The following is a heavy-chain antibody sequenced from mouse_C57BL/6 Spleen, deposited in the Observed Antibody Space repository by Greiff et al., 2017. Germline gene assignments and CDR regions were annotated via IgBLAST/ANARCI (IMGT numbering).Heavy chain of an antibody. D-gene: IGHD2-13*01. CDR1: GYTFTDYN. V-gene: IGHV1-22*01. CDR3: ARGGVSFDV. Sequence: EVKLMESGPELVKPGASVKMSCKASGYTFTDYNMHWVKQSHGKSLEWIGYINPNNGGTSYNQKIKGQATLTVNKSSSTAYMELRSLTSEDSAGYYCARGGVSFDVWGTGTTVTVSS. J-gene: IGHJ1*03. CDR2: INPNNGGT.